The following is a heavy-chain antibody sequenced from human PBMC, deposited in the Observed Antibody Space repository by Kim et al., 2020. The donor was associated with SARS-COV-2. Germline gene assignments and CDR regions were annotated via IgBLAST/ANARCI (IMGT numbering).Heavy chain of an antibody. D-gene: IGHD4-17*01. CDR2: INQGGTEK. CDR1: GFTFSTYW. J-gene: IGHJ4*02. CDR3: ARTHYGDYV. V-gene: IGHV3-7*01. Sequence: GGSLRLSCAASGFTFSTYWMTWVRQAPGKGLEWVAIINQGGTEKYYVDSVKGRFTISRDNDKNSLFLDVNSLRVEDTAVYYCARTHYGDYVWGQGNLVTV.